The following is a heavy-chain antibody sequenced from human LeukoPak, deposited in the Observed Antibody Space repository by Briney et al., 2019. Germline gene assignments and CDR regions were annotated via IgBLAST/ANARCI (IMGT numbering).Heavy chain of an antibody. CDR2: ISNSDFST. V-gene: IGHV3-23*01. CDR3: AKWEIRLDAFDI. Sequence: GGSLRLSCAASGITFSNYAMSWVRQAPGKGLEWVSTISNSDFSTYYADSVKGRFTISRDNSENTLYLQMNSLRAEDTALYYCAKWEIRLDAFDIWGQGTMVTVSS. CDR1: GITFSNYA. D-gene: IGHD1-26*01. J-gene: IGHJ3*02.